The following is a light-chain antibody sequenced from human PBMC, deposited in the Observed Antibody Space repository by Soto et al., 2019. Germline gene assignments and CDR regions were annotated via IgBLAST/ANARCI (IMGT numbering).Light chain of an antibody. J-gene: IGLJ1*01. CDR2: DVS. Sequence: QSVLTQPASVSGSPGQSITISCTGTSSDVGGYNYVSWYQQHPGKAPKLMIYDVSNRPSGVPNRFSGSKSGNTASLTISGLQAEDEADYYCSSYTSSSTPYYVFGTGTKLTVL. V-gene: IGLV2-14*01. CDR1: SSDVGGYNY. CDR3: SSYTSSSTPYYV.